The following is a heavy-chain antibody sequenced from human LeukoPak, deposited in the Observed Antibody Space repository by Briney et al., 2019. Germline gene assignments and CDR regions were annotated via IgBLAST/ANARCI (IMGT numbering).Heavy chain of an antibody. CDR2: IYHDGTP. Sequence: PSETLSLTCAVSGYSISSGQYWGWIRQTPGKGLEWIGSIYHDGTPYYNPSLKSRSTLSVDTSKNQFSLNLTSVSAADTAIYYCAGVHGTGIIRLCRGQGMLVTVSS. CDR1: GYSISSGQY. D-gene: IGHD3-10*01. V-gene: IGHV4-38-2*01. CDR3: AGVHGTGIIRLC. J-gene: IGHJ4*02.